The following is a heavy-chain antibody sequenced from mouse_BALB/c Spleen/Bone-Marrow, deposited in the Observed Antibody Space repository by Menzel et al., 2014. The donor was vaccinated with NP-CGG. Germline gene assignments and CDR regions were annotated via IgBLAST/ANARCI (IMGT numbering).Heavy chain of an antibody. CDR1: GYTFNSYW. J-gene: IGHJ3*01. CDR2: ILPGSGST. Sequence: VKLMKSGAELMKPGASVKISCKATGYTFNSYWIEWVKQRPGHGLEWIGEILPGSGSTNYNEKFKGKATFTTDTSSNTAYMQLSSLTSEDSAVYYCARGGYGYLFAYWGQGTLVTVSA. V-gene: IGHV1-9*01. CDR3: ARGGYGYLFAY. D-gene: IGHD2-2*01.